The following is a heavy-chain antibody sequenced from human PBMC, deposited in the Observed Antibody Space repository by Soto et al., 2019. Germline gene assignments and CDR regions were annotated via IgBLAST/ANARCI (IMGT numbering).Heavy chain of an antibody. J-gene: IGHJ3*02. CDR3: AKATATGGGAFDI. V-gene: IGHV3-23*01. D-gene: IGHD2-8*02. CDR2: ILVDGRT. Sequence: SLILSCAASGFICSSYDMSWVRQAPGKGLEWVSTILVDGRTFYVDSVKGRFTISRDSSQNTVYLQMNSLTAGDTALYYCAKATATGGGAFDICGQGTMVTVSS. CDR1: GFICSSYD.